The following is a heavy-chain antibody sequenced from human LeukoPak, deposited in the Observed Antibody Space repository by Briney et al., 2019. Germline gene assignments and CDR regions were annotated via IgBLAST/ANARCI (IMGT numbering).Heavy chain of an antibody. CDR2: IIPTLGIA. Sequence: SVKVSCKASGGTFSSYAISWVRQAPGQGLEWMGRIIPTLGIANYAQKFQGRVTITADKSTSTAYMELSSLRSEDTAVYYCARQVGFGELAFDYWGQGTLVTVSS. D-gene: IGHD3-10*01. CDR1: GGTFSSYA. J-gene: IGHJ4*02. V-gene: IGHV1-69*04. CDR3: ARQVGFGELAFDY.